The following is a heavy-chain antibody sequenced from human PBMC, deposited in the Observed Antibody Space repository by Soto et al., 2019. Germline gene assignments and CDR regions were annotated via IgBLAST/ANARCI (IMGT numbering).Heavy chain of an antibody. D-gene: IGHD6-19*01. CDR3: AKEVRYSSGWYQRDYYYYGMDV. Sequence: QVQLVESGGGVVQPGRSLRLSCAASGFTFSSYGMHWVRKAPGKGLEWVAVISYDGSNKYYADSVKGRFTISRDNSKNTLYLQMNSLRAEDTAVYYCAKEVRYSSGWYQRDYYYYGMDVWGQGTTVTVSS. CDR1: GFTFSSYG. V-gene: IGHV3-30*18. CDR2: ISYDGSNK. J-gene: IGHJ6*02.